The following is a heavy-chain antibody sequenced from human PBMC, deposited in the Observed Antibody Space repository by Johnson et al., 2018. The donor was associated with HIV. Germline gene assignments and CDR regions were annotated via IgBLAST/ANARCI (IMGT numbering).Heavy chain of an antibody. Sequence: VQLVESGGGLVQPGGSLRLSCVVSGFTFSSYWMHWVRQAPGKGLVWVSHINSDGSSTNYADSVKGRFTISRDNSKNAVYLQMNSLGAGDTAVYYCAKDQHGPLVPTVMRDDAFDIWGQGTMVTVSS. CDR2: INSDGSST. CDR3: AKDQHGPLVPTVMRDDAFDI. J-gene: IGHJ3*02. CDR1: GFTFSSYW. D-gene: IGHD5-12*01. V-gene: IGHV3-74*02.